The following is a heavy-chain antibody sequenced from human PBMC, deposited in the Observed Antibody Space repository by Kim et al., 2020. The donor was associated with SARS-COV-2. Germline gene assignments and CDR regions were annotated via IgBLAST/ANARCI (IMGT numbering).Heavy chain of an antibody. CDR3: ASYDSSNYYFDY. CDR2: ISYSGST. V-gene: IGHV4-59*08. D-gene: IGHD3-22*01. CDR1: GGSISSYY. J-gene: IGHJ4*02. Sequence: SETLSLTCTVSGGSISSYYWSWIRQPPGKGLEWIGYISYSGSTSYSPSLKSRVTISVATSKNQFSLNLNSVTAADTAVYYCASYDSSNYYFDYWGQGTLVTVSS.